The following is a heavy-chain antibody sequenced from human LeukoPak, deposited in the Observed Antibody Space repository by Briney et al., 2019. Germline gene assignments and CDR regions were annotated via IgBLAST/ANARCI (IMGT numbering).Heavy chain of an antibody. CDR3: ANHRFDWLFRPTFGWFDP. J-gene: IGHJ5*02. CDR1: GFTFSSYA. D-gene: IGHD3-9*01. CDR2: ISGSGGST. V-gene: IGHV3-23*01. Sequence: PGGSLRLSCAASGFTFSSYAMSWVRQAPGKGLEWVSAISGSGGSTYYADSVKGRFTISRDNSKNTLYLQMNSLRAEDTAVYYCANHRFDWLFRPTFGWFDPWGQGTLVTVSS.